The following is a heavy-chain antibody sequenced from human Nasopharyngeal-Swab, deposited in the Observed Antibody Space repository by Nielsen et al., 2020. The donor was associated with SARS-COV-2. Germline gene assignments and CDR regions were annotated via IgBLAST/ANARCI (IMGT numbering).Heavy chain of an antibody. Sequence: SETLSLTCTVSGVSISSGGYYWSWIRQHPGKGLEWIGYIYYSGSTYYNPSLKSRVTISVDTSKNQFSLKLSSVTAADTAVYYCARSPSPHITMIVVVTHWYFDLWGRGTLVTVSS. CDR2: IYYSGST. CDR3: ARSPSPHITMIVVVTHWYFDL. D-gene: IGHD3-22*01. J-gene: IGHJ2*01. CDR1: GVSISSGGYY. V-gene: IGHV4-31*03.